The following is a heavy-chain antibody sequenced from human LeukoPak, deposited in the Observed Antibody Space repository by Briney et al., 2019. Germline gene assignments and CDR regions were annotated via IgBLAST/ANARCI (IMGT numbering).Heavy chain of an antibody. CDR3: ARGYCSGGTCYLVENWLDP. J-gene: IGHJ5*02. CDR1: GYTLTAYY. Sequence: ASVKVSCKASGYTLTAYYIYWVRQAPGQGLEWMGRINPNSGGTDYTQNFQGRVTMTRDTSISTAYMELSRLRSDDTAVYYCARGYCSGGTCYLVENWLDPWGQGTLVTVSS. CDR2: INPNSGGT. D-gene: IGHD2-15*01. V-gene: IGHV1-2*06.